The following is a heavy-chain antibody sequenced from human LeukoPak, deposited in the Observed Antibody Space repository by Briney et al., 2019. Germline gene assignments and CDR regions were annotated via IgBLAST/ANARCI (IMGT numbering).Heavy chain of an antibody. J-gene: IGHJ4*02. Sequence: GRSLRLSCAASGFTFSSYAMHWVRQAPGKGLEWVAVISYDGSNKYYADSVKGRFTISRDNSKNTLYLQMNSLRAEDTAVYYCARENYADSGGNDYWGQGTLVTVSS. CDR1: GFTFSSYA. D-gene: IGHD4-23*01. CDR3: ARENYADSGGNDY. CDR2: ISYDGSNK. V-gene: IGHV3-30-3*01.